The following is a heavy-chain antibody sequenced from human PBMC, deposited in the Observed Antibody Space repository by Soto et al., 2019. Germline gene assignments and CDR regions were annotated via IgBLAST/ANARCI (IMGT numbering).Heavy chain of an antibody. Sequence: SETLSLTCTVSGGSISSYYWSWVRQPPGKGLEWIGYIYYSGSTNYNPSLKSRVTISVDTSKNQFSLKLSSVTAADTAVYYCARDSSSGWYYFDYWGQGTLVTVSS. CDR1: GGSISSYY. CDR2: IYYSGST. CDR3: ARDSSSGWYYFDY. J-gene: IGHJ4*02. D-gene: IGHD6-19*01. V-gene: IGHV4-59*01.